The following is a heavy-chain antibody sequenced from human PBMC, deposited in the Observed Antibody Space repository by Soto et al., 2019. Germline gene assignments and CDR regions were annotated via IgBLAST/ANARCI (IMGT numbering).Heavy chain of an antibody. CDR3: ARGYCSSTSCYRFYYGMDV. D-gene: IGHD2-2*02. CDR2: IYYRGST. V-gene: IGHV4-59*12. CDR1: GGSISSYF. Sequence: SETLSLTCNVSGGSISSYFWTWIRQPPGKGLEWIGFIYYRGSTNYNPSLRSRVTMSADTSKNQFSLKLSSVTAADTAVYYCARGYCSSTSCYRFYYGMDVWGQGTTVTVSS. J-gene: IGHJ6*02.